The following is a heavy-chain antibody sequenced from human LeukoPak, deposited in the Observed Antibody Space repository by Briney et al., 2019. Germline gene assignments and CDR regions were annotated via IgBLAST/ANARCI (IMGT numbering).Heavy chain of an antibody. CDR1: GFTFSSYG. V-gene: IGHV3-30*02. CDR3: AKDGGSGSYSLLDY. J-gene: IGHJ4*02. Sequence: GGSLRLSCAASGFTFSSYGMHWVRQAPGKGLEWVAFIRYDGSKKYYADSVKGRFTISRDNSKNTLYLQMNSLRAEDTAVYSSAKDGGSGSYSLLDYWGQGTLVTVSS. CDR2: IRYDGSKK. D-gene: IGHD3-10*01.